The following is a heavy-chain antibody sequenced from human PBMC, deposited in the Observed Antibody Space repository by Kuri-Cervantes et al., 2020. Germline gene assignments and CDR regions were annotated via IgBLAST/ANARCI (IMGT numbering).Heavy chain of an antibody. D-gene: IGHD3-3*01. CDR2: IKQDGSEK. V-gene: IGHV3-7*04. Sequence: GGSLRLSCAASGFTFSSYWMSWVRQAPGKGLEWVANIKQDGSEKYYVDSVKGRFTISRDNAKNSLYLQMNSLRAEDTAIYYCARVDRDFWSGYFDHWGQGILVTVSS. J-gene: IGHJ4*02. CDR3: ARVDRDFWSGYFDH. CDR1: GFTFSSYW.